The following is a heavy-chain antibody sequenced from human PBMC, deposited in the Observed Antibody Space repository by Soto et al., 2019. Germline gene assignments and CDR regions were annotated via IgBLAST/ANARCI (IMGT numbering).Heavy chain of an antibody. V-gene: IGHV3-23*01. D-gene: IGHD3-3*01. CDR3: AKAPGTSLYLYVDV. Sequence: EVQLLESGGGLVQPGGSLRLSCEASGFTFSSYVMTWVRQAPGKGLEWVSSISASGDTTFYADSVKGRFAINRDNSKNTLYLQLNTQKDEDTATYYCAKAPGTSLYLYVDVWGNGTTVTVSS. J-gene: IGHJ6*03. CDR1: GFTFSSYV. CDR2: ISASGDTT.